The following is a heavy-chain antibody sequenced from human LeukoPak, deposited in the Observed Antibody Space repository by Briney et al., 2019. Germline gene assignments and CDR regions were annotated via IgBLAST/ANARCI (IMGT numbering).Heavy chain of an antibody. CDR3: ASEGMGGWYNY. J-gene: IGHJ4*02. CDR2: IKQDGSEK. V-gene: IGHV3-7*01. CDR1: GFTFSSYW. Sequence: PGGSLRLSCAASGFTFSSYWMSWVRQAPGKGLEWVANIKQDGSEKYYVDSVKGRFTISRDNAKNSLYLQMNSLRAEDTAVYYCASEGMGGWYNYWGQGTLVTVSS. D-gene: IGHD6-19*01.